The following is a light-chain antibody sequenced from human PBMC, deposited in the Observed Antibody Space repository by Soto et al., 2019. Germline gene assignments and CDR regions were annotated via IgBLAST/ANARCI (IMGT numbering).Light chain of an antibody. J-gene: IGKJ4*01. V-gene: IGKV1-9*01. Sequence: IQLTQSPSSLSASVGDRVTITCRASQDISSYLAWYQQKPGKAPNLLIYAASTLQSGVPSRFSASGVGTDFTLLSSRLQTEDFATYYCRQVRSYTSNFGGGTKGDNK. CDR2: AAS. CDR1: QDISSY. CDR3: RQVRSYTSN.